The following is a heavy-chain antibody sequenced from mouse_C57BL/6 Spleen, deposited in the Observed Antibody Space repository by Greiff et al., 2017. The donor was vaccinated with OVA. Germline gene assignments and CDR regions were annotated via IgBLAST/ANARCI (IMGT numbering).Heavy chain of an antibody. CDR3: ARDYGSSPSYWYLDV. CDR1: GFTFSDYY. V-gene: IGHV5-16*01. Sequence: EVQLVESEGGLVQPGSSMKLSCTASGFTFSDYYMAWVRQVPEKGLEWVANINHDGSSTYYLDSLKSRFIISRDNAKNILYLQMSSLTSEDTATYYCARDYGSSPSYWYLDVWGTGTTVTVSS. D-gene: IGHD1-1*01. CDR2: INHDGSST. J-gene: IGHJ1*03.